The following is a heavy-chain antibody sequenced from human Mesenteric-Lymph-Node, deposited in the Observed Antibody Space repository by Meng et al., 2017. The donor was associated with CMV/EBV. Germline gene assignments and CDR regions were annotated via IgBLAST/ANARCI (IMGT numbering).Heavy chain of an antibody. V-gene: IGHV3-30-3*01. J-gene: IGHJ6*02. CDR3: ARVVGTFYYYGMDV. Sequence: GGPLRLSCAASGFTFSSYAMHWVRQAPGKGLEWVAVISYDGSNKYYADSVKGRFTISRDNSKNTLYLQMNSLRAEDTAVYYCARVVGTFYYYGMDVWGQGTTVTVSS. CDR1: GFTFSSYA. CDR2: ISYDGSNK. D-gene: IGHD2/OR15-2a*01.